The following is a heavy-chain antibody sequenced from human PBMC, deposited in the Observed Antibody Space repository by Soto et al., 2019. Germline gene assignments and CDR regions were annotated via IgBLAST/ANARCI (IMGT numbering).Heavy chain of an antibody. CDR1: GVTFSSYA. CDR2: ITGSGGRT. Sequence: EVQLLESGGGLVQPGGSRRLFCAASGVTFSSYAMGWVRQAPGKGLEWVSGITGSGGRTYHADSVKGRFTISRDNSKNTLYMQMNSLRAEDTAVYHCAKARDYYGAEYDYWGQGVLVTVSS. CDR3: AKARDYYGAEYDY. D-gene: IGHD3-10*01. J-gene: IGHJ4*02. V-gene: IGHV3-23*01.